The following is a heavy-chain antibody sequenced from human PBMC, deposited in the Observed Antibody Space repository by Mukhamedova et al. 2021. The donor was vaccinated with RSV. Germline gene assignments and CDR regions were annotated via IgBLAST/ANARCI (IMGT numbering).Heavy chain of an antibody. CDR3: ARDISARRLDY. V-gene: IGHV3-23*01. D-gene: IGHD6-6*01. J-gene: IGHJ4*02. Sequence: TFRSSAMSWVRQAPGKGLEWVSAISGSGGSTYYADSVKGRFTISRDNSKNTMSLQMDSLRIEDTAVYYCARDISARRLDYWGQGT. CDR1: TFRSSA. CDR2: ISGSGGST.